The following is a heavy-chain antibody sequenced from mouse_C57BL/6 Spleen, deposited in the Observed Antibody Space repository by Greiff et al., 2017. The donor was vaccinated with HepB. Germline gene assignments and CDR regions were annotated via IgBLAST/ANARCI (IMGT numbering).Heavy chain of an antibody. J-gene: IGHJ4*01. V-gene: IGHV5-4*03. CDR3: ARGDYDLYYAMDY. CDR2: ISDGGSYT. CDR1: GFTFSSYA. D-gene: IGHD2-4*01. Sequence: EVKVVESGGGLVKPGGSLKLSCAASGFTFSSYAMSWVRQTPEKRLEWVATISDGGSYTYYPDNVKGRFTISRDNAKNNLYLQMSHLKSEDTAMYYCARGDYDLYYAMDYWGQGTSVTVSS.